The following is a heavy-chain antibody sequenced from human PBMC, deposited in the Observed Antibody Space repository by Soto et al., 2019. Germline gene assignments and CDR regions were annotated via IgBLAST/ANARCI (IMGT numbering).Heavy chain of an antibody. J-gene: IGHJ4*02. D-gene: IGHD5-18*01. CDR2: ISAYNGNT. Sequence: VKFSCKASGYTFTSYGISWVRQAPGQGLEWMGWISAYNGNTNYAQKLQGRVTMTTDTSTSTAYMELRSLRSDDTAVYYCARDIRYSYGSGGWYFDYWGQGTLVTVSS. CDR3: ARDIRYSYGSGGWYFDY. CDR1: GYTFTSYG. V-gene: IGHV1-18*04.